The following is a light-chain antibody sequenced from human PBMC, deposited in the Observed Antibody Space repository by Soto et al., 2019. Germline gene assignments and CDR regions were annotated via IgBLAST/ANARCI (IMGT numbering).Light chain of an antibody. CDR2: DAS. CDR3: QVYDNYTWT. V-gene: IGKV1-5*01. Sequence: DIQMTQSPSTLSASVGDRVTITCRASQSISTWLAWYQQRAGKAPKLLIYDASTLESGVPSRFSGNGSGTEFTLTIGSLQPDDFATYYCQVYDNYTWTFGQGTKVDNK. J-gene: IGKJ1*01. CDR1: QSISTW.